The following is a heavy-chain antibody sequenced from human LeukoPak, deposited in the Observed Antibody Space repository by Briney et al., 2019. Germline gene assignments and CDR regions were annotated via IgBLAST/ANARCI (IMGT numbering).Heavy chain of an antibody. D-gene: IGHD6-19*01. CDR3: ARDRAVAGLDY. V-gene: IGHV4-30-4*08. J-gene: IGHJ4*02. Sequence: SETLSLTCTVSGGSISSGDYYWSWIRQPPGKGLEWIGYIYYSGCTYYNPSLKSRVTISVDTSKNQFSLKLSSVTAADTAVYYCARDRAVAGLDYWGQGTLVTVSS. CDR1: GGSISSGDYY. CDR2: IYYSGCT.